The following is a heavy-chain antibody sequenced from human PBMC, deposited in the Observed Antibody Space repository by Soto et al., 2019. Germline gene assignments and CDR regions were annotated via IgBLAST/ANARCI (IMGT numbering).Heavy chain of an antibody. J-gene: IGHJ5*02. CDR2: ISAYNGDT. CDR1: GYTFTTYG. V-gene: IGHV1-18*01. CDR3: ARDSGVFYYGSGSYYGAFDD. D-gene: IGHD3-10*01. Sequence: QVQLVQSGAEVKKPGASVKVSCKASGYTFTTYGISWVRQAPGQGLEWMGWISAYNGDTNYSQMFQGRVTMTTDTSTSTAYMELRSLRSDDTAVYYCARDSGVFYYGSGSYYGAFDDWGQGTLVTVSS.